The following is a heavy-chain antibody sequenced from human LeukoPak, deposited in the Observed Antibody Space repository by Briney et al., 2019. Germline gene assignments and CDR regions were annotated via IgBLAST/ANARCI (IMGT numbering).Heavy chain of an antibody. J-gene: IGHJ4*02. Sequence: SETLSLTCTVSGYSISSGYYWGWIRQPPGKGLEWIGSIYHSGSTYYNPSLKSRVTISVDTSKNQFSLKLSSVTAADTAVYYCARGLRLGELSLYEDYWGQGTLVTVSS. CDR2: IYHSGST. D-gene: IGHD3-16*02. V-gene: IGHV4-38-2*02. CDR1: GYSISSGYY. CDR3: ARGLRLGELSLYEDY.